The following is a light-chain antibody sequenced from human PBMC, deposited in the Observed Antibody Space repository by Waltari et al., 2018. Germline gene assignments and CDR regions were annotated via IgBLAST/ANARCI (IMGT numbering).Light chain of an antibody. CDR1: NHNIGPGHD. V-gene: IGLV1-40*01. CDR3: QSFDNNLSGWV. J-gene: IGLJ3*02. Sequence: QSVLTQPPSVSGAPGQRVTISCTANNHNIGPGHDVNWYQQLPGTAPRILIFGNNNRPSGVPDRFSGSKSGTSASLAVAGLQAEDEADYYCQSFDNNLSGWVFGGGTKLTVL. CDR2: GNN.